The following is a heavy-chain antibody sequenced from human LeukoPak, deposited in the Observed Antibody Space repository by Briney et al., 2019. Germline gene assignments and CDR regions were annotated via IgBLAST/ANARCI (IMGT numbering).Heavy chain of an antibody. J-gene: IGHJ4*02. CDR3: ARVEGYSSSAFDY. CDR1: GFTFSSYS. Sequence: PGGSLRLSCAASGFTFSSYSMNWVRQAPGKGLEWVSSISSSSSYIYYADSVKGRFTISRDNAKSSPYLQMNSLRAEDTAVYYCARVEGYSSSAFDYWGQGTLVTVSS. D-gene: IGHD6-6*01. CDR2: ISSSSSYI. V-gene: IGHV3-21*01.